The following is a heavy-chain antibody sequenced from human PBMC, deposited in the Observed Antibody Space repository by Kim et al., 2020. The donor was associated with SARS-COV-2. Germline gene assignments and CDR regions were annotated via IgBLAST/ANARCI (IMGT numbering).Heavy chain of an antibody. Sequence: GGSLRLSCAASGFTFSSYAMSWVRQAPGKGLEWVSAISSSGGSTYYADSVKGRFTISRDNSKNTLYLQMNSLRAEDTAVYYCAKVAVEYTVTSYFDYWGQGTLVTVSS. CDR3: AKVAVEYTVTSYFDY. CDR2: ISSSGGST. D-gene: IGHD4-17*01. V-gene: IGHV3-23*01. CDR1: GFTFSSYA. J-gene: IGHJ4*02.